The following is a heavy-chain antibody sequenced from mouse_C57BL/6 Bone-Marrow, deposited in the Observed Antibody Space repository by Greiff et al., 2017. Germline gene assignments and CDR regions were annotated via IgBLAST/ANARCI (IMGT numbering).Heavy chain of an antibody. V-gene: IGHV1-85*01. CDR2: IYPRDGST. CDR1: GYTFTSYD. CDR3: ARLEFDGSSGDWYFDV. J-gene: IGHJ1*03. Sequence: VKLQQSGPELVKPGASVKLSCKASGYTFTSYDINWVKQRPGQGLEWIGWIYPRDGSTTYNEKFKGKATLTVDPSSSTAYMELHSLPSEDSAVYFGARLEFDGSSGDWYFDVWGTGSTVTVSS. D-gene: IGHD1-1*01.